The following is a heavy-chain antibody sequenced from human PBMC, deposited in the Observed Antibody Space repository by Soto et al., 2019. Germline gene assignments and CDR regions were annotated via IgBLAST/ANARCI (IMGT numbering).Heavy chain of an antibody. Sequence: SETLSLTCAVSGGSISSSNWWSWVRQPPGKGLEWIGEIYHSGSTNYNPSLKSRVTISVDKSKNQFSLKLSSVTAADTAVYYCARSAMVRARPNWFAPWGQGTLVTVSS. V-gene: IGHV4-4*02. CDR2: IYHSGST. J-gene: IGHJ5*02. CDR1: GGSISSSNW. D-gene: IGHD5-18*01. CDR3: ARSAMVRARPNWFAP.